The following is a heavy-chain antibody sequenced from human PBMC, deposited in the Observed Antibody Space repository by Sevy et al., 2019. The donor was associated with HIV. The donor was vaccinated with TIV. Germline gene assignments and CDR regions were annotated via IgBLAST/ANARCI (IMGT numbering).Heavy chain of an antibody. J-gene: IGHJ3*02. D-gene: IGHD1-1*01. V-gene: IGHV4-39*01. CDR3: ARQKLELSAFDI. Sequence: SETLSLTCTVSGGSISSSSYYWGWIRQPPGKGLEWIGSIYYSGSTYYNPSLKSRVTISVDTSKNQFSLKLSSVTAADTAVYYCARQKLELSAFDIWGQRTLVTVSS. CDR2: IYYSGST. CDR1: GGSISSSSYY.